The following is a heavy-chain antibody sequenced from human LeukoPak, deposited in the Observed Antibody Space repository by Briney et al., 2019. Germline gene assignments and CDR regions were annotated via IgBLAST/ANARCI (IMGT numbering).Heavy chain of an antibody. V-gene: IGHV4-61*02. J-gene: IGHJ4*02. CDR3: ARDWSNPYSSSFYFDY. D-gene: IGHD6-6*01. CDR1: GGSISSGSYY. Sequence: SETLSLTCTVSGGSISSGSYYWSWIRQPAGKGLEWIGRIYTSGSTNYNPSLKSRVTISVDTSKNQFSLKLSSVTAADTAVYYCARDWSNPYSSSFYFDYWGQGTLVTVSS. CDR2: IYTSGST.